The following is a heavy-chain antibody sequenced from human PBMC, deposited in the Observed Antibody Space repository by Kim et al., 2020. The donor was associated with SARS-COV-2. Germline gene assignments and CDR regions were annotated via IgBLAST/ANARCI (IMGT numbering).Heavy chain of an antibody. CDR2: ISNTGSQT. CDR1: GFTFSDYY. V-gene: IGHV3-11*03. J-gene: IGHJ2*01. CDR3: ASPGNWYVDP. Sequence: GGSLRLSCAASGFTFSDYYMSWIRQAPGKGLEWVSYISNTGSQTKYADSVKGRFTISRDNAKNSLYLQMNSLRAEDTAVCYCASPGNWYVDPWGRGTLVTVS.